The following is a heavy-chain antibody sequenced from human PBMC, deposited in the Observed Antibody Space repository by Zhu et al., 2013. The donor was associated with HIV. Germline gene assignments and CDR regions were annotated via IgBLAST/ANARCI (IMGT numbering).Heavy chain of an antibody. CDR3: ARAPFRGGTD. V-gene: IGHV1-8*01. Sequence: QVQLVQSGAEVKKPGASVKVSCKPSGNSFSSYDINWVRQAPGQGLEWIGWMNPKSGNTAYPQKFQDRLTITRNISISTAYLELNSLTSEDTAIYYCARAPFRGGTDWG. J-gene: IGHJ1*01. CDR2: MNPKSGNT. D-gene: IGHD3-16*01. CDR1: GNSFSSYD.